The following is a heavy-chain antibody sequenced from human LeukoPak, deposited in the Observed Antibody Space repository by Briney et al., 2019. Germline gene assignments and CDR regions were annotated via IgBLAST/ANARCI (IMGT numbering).Heavy chain of an antibody. CDR1: GGSIGTYY. Sequence: SQTLSLTCTVSGGSIGTYYWSWIRQPPGNGLEWIGYVYHSGSTNCNPSLKSRVTMSVDTSKNQFCLKLSSVTAADTAVYYCARPRGYWYFDLWGRGTLVTVSS. D-gene: IGHD3-10*01. V-gene: IGHV4-59*08. J-gene: IGHJ2*01. CDR3: ARPRGYWYFDL. CDR2: VYHSGST.